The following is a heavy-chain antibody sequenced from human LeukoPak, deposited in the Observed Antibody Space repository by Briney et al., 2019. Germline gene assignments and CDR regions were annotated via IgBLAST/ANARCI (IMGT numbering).Heavy chain of an antibody. Sequence: GGSLRLSCAASGFTFDDYGMSWVRQAPGKGLGWVSGINWNGGSTGYADSVKGRFTISRDNAKNSLYLQMNSLRAEDTALYYCARRSGSPSQFDYWGQGTLVTVSS. CDR3: ARRSGSPSQFDY. J-gene: IGHJ4*02. V-gene: IGHV3-20*04. D-gene: IGHD1-26*01. CDR1: GFTFDDYG. CDR2: INWNGGST.